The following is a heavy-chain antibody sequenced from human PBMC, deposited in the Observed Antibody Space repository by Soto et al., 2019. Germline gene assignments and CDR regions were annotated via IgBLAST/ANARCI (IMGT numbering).Heavy chain of an antibody. CDR3: ARALDFWSAYFDY. J-gene: IGHJ4*02. V-gene: IGHV3-21*01. D-gene: IGHD3-3*01. Sequence: PGGSLRLSCAASGFTFSISSMNWVRQAPGKGLEWVSSISGTSDYISYADSVKGRFTISRDNAKNSLYLQMNSLRTEDTAVYYCARALDFWSAYFDYWGQGSLVTVSS. CDR1: GFTFSISS. CDR2: ISGTSDYI.